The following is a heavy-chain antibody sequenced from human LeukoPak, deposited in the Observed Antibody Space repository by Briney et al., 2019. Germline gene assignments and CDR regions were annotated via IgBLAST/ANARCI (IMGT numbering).Heavy chain of an antibody. CDR3: ARQRLSYYDSSGYYLSPYYFDY. CDR2: IYYSGST. D-gene: IGHD3-22*01. Sequence: PSETLSLTCTVSGGSISSSSYYWGWIRQPPGKGLEWIGSIYYSGSTYYNPSLKSRVTISVDTSKNQFSLKLSSVTAADTAVYYCARQRLSYYDSSGYYLSPYYFDYWGQGTLVTVSS. J-gene: IGHJ4*02. CDR1: GGSISSSSYY. V-gene: IGHV4-39*01.